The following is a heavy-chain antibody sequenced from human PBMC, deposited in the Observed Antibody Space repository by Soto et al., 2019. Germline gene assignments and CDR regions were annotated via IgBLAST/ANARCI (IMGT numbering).Heavy chain of an antibody. D-gene: IGHD6-13*01. Sequence: SGPTLVNPTQTLTLTCTFSGFSLSTSGLGVGWFRQPPGKALEWLALIYWNDNKLYSPSLKSRLTITKDTSKNQVVLTMTNMDPVDTATYFCAYRHHSYSSTCRFDPWGQGTLVTVST. CDR1: GFSLSTSGLG. CDR2: IYWNDNK. J-gene: IGHJ5*02. V-gene: IGHV2-5*01. CDR3: AYRHHSYSSTCRFDP.